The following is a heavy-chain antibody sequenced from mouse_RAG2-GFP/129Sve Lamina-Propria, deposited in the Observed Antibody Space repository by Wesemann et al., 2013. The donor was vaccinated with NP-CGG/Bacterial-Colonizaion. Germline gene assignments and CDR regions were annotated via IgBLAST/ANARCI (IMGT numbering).Heavy chain of an antibody. V-gene: IGHV5-6-2*01. CDR2: INSNGGST. J-gene: IGHJ4*01. Sequence: CLEWVAAINSNGGSTYYPDTVKDRFTISRDNAKNTLYLQMSSLRSEDTALYYCARQGVYYGNSYYYAMDYWGQGTSVTVSS. D-gene: IGHD2-1*01. CDR3: ARQGVYYGNSYYYAMDY.